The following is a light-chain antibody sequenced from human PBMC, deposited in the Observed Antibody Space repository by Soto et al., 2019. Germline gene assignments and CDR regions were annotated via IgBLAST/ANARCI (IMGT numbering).Light chain of an antibody. Sequence: IVLTQSPGTLSLSPGERATLSCRASQSVSSTYLAWYQRKPGQAPRLLIYGASTRATGISDRFSGSGSGTDFTLTINRLEPEDFAVYYCQQYGSSPPITFGQGTRLEIK. CDR1: QSVSSTY. V-gene: IGKV3-20*01. J-gene: IGKJ5*01. CDR3: QQYGSSPPIT. CDR2: GAS.